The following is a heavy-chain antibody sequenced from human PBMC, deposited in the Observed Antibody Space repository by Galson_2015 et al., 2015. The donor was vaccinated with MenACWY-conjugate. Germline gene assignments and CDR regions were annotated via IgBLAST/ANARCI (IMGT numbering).Heavy chain of an antibody. D-gene: IGHD5-18*01. V-gene: IGHV1-2*04. CDR2: INPKSGAT. J-gene: IGHJ4*02. Sequence: QSGAEVKEPGASVKVSCKASGYTFTDSYIHWVRQAPGEGLQWMGWINPKSGATNYAQNFQGWVTMTRDTSITTAYMELSRLTSDDTAVYYCAREERSTTMASLDSWGQGTLVTVSS. CDR1: GYTFTDSY. CDR3: AREERSTTMASLDS.